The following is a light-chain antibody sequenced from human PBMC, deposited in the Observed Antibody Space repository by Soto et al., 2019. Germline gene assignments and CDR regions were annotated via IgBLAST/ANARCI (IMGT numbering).Light chain of an antibody. CDR1: QSVSSY. CDR2: DAS. Sequence: EIVLTQSPATLSLSPGERATLSCRASQSVSSYLAWYQQKLGQAPSLLIYDASNRATGIPARFSGSGSGTDFTLTISSLEPEDFAVYYCQQRSNWLTFGGGTKVEIK. V-gene: IGKV3-11*01. CDR3: QQRSNWLT. J-gene: IGKJ4*01.